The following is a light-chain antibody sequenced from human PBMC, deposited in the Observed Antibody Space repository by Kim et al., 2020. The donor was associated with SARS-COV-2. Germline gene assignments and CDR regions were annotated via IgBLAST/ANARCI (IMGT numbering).Light chain of an antibody. V-gene: IGLV1-51*01. CDR1: ASNIGNNY. CDR2: DTD. Sequence: GQRVTMSCSGGASNIGNNYGAWYQHVPGTAPKLVIHDTDDRPSGIPDRFSGSKSGTSATLDITGLQTGDEAIYYRATWDSNLRAVIFGGGTKVTVL. CDR3: ATWDSNLRAVI. J-gene: IGLJ6*01.